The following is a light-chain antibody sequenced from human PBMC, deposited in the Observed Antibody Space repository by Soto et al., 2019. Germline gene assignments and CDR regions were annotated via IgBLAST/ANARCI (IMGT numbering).Light chain of an antibody. CDR3: MQALQTPRT. CDR2: LGS. CDR1: QSLLHNNGYNY. J-gene: IGKJ1*01. V-gene: IGKV2-28*01. Sequence: DIVTTQSPLSLPVTPGEPASISCRPSQSLLHNNGYNYLDWYLQKPGQSQQLLIYLGSNRASGVPDRFSGSGSGTDFTLKIRRVEAEDVGVYYCMQALQTPRTVGQGTKVDI.